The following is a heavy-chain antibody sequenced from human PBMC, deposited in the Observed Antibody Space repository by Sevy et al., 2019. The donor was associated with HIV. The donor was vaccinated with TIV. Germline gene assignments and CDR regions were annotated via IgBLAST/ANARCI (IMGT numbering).Heavy chain of an antibody. CDR3: AREHPVVSQFDY. CDR2: IYYSGST. CDR1: GGSVSSGSYY. Sequence: SETLSLTCTVSGGSVSSGSYYWSWIRQPPGKGLAWIGYIYYSGSTNYNPSLKSRVTISVDTSKNQFSLKLSSVTAADTAVYYCAREHPVVSQFDYWGQGTLVTVSS. J-gene: IGHJ4*02. V-gene: IGHV4-61*01. D-gene: IGHD2-15*01.